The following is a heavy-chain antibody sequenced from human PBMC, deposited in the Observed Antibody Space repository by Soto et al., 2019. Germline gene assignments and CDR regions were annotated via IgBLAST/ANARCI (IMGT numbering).Heavy chain of an antibody. V-gene: IGHV1-3*01. CDR3: ARAKLYCSSTSCYPNYFDY. CDR2: INAGNGNT. CDR1: GYTFTSYA. J-gene: IGHJ4*02. Sequence: ASVKVSCKASGYTFTSYAMHWVRQAPGQRLEWMGWINAGNGNTKYSQKFQGRVTITRDTSASTAYMELSSLRSEDTAVYYCARAKLYCSSTSCYPNYFDYWGQGTLVTVSS. D-gene: IGHD2-2*01.